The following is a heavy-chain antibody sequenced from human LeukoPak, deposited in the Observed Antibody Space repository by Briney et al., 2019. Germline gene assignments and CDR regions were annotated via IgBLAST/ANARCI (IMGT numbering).Heavy chain of an antibody. V-gene: IGHV4-39*07. D-gene: IGHD5-12*01. CDR2: IYYSGST. CDR3: ARAYQHSGYDTVAFDY. J-gene: IGHJ4*02. CDR1: GDSISSSSYY. Sequence: SETLSLTCTVSGDSISSSSYYWGWIRQPPGKGLEWIGNIYYSGSTYYNPSLKSRVTISLDTSKNQFSLKLSSVTAADTAVYYCARAYQHSGYDTVAFDYRGQGTLVTVSS.